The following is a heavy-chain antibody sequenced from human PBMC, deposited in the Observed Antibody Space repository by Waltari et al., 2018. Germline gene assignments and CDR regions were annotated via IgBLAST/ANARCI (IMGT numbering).Heavy chain of an antibody. Sequence: QVQLQESGPGLVKPSETMSLTCTVSGGSINSYYWSWIRQPPGKGLAWIGYIYDSGSTNYNPPLKSRVTILLDTSKNQFPLKLSSVPAADTAVYYGARQGRGQGGGFDPWGQGTLVTVSS. CDR3: ARQGRGQGGGFDP. J-gene: IGHJ5*02. CDR2: IYDSGST. V-gene: IGHV4-59*08. D-gene: IGHD3-16*01. CDR1: GGSINSYY.